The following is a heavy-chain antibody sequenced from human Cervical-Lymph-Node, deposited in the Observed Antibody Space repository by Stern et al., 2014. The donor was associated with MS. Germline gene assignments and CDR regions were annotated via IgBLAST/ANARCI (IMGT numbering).Heavy chain of an antibody. CDR3: AHSRVKYCRGGTCYSSLFDY. Sequence: QITLKESGPTLVKPTQTVTLTCTLSGFSVATAGVGVGWIRQPPGKALEWLWLLYWGGDKLYSPSLKNRLTIIKDTSKNQVVLTMTNVDPVDTATYYCAHSRVKYCRGGTCYSSLFDYWGQGTLVTVSS. V-gene: IGHV2-5*02. D-gene: IGHD2-15*01. CDR2: LYWGGDK. J-gene: IGHJ4*02. CDR1: GFSVATAGVG.